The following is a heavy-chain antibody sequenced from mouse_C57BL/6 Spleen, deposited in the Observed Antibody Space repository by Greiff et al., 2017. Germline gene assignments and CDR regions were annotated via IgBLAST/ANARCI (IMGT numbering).Heavy chain of an antibody. D-gene: IGHD4-1*01. CDR3: AIRATGTIFAY. J-gene: IGHJ3*01. CDR1: GYTFTSYW. CDR2: IHPNSGST. Sequence: QVQLQQPGAELVKPGASVKLSCKASGYTFTSYWMHWVKRRPGQGLEWIGMIHPNSGSTNYNEKFKSKATLTVDKSSSTAYMQLSSLTSEDSAVYYCAIRATGTIFAYWGQGTLVTVSA. V-gene: IGHV1-64*01.